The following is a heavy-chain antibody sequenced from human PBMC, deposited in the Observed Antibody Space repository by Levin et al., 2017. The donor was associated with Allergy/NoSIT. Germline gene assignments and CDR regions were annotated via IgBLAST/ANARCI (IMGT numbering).Heavy chain of an antibody. CDR1: GFTVSSNY. J-gene: IGHJ4*02. Sequence: GGSLRLSCAASGFTVSSNYMSWVRQAPGKGLEWVSVIYSGGSTYYADSVKGRFTISRDNSKNTLYLQMNSLRAEDTAVYYCARHYYDSSVYFDYWGQGTLVTVSS. V-gene: IGHV3-53*01. CDR2: IYSGGST. CDR3: ARHYYDSSVYFDY. D-gene: IGHD3-22*01.